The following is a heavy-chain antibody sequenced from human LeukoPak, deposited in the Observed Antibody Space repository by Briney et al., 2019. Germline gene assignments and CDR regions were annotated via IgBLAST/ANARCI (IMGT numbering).Heavy chain of an antibody. CDR3: ARGTTVTTN. V-gene: IGHV4-59*08. Sequence: SETLSLTCTVSGGSISSYYWSWIRQPPGKGLEWIGYIYYSGSTNYNPSLKSRVTISVDTSKNQFSLKLSSVTAADTAVYYCARGTTVTTNWGQGTLVTVSS. CDR1: GGSISSYY. D-gene: IGHD4-17*01. CDR2: IYYSGST. J-gene: IGHJ4*02.